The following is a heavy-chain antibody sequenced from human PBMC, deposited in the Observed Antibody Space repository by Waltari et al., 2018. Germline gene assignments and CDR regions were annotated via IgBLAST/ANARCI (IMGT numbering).Heavy chain of an antibody. V-gene: IGHV4-34*01. D-gene: IGHD1-7*01. J-gene: IGHJ4*02. Sequence: QVQLQQWGAGLLKPSETLSLTCAVYGGSFSGYYWSWIRQPPGKGLEWIGEINHSGRTNYNPSLKSRVTRSVDTSKNQFSRKLSSVTAADTAVYYCARKGGVTGTPYYFDYWGQGTLVIVSS. CDR1: GGSFSGYY. CDR3: ARKGGVTGTPYYFDY. CDR2: INHSGRT.